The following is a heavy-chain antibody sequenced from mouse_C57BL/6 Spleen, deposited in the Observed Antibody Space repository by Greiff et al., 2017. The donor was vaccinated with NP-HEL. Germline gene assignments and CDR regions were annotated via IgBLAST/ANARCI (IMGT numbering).Heavy chain of an antibody. Sequence: VQLQQSGAELVRPGSSVKLSCKASGYTFTSYWMHWVKQRPIQGLEWIGNIDPSDSETHYNQKFKDKATLTVDKSSSTAYMQLSSLTSEDSAVYYCARPLDSSGPFAYWGQGTLVTVSA. CDR2: IDPSDSET. D-gene: IGHD3-2*02. CDR3: ARPLDSSGPFAY. CDR1: GYTFTSYW. J-gene: IGHJ3*01. V-gene: IGHV1-52*01.